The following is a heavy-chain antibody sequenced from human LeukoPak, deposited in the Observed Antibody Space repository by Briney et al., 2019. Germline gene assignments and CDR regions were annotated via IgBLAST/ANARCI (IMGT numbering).Heavy chain of an antibody. CDR1: GFTFSSYG. Sequence: GRSLRLSCAASGFTFSSYGMHWVRQAPGKGLEWVAVMSYNGQITYYADSVKGRFTISRDNSKNTLHLQMNSLRAEDTAVYYCAKDDRGNEAPFDYWGQGTLVTVSS. J-gene: IGHJ4*02. CDR3: AKDDRGNEAPFDY. CDR2: MSYNGQIT. V-gene: IGHV3-30*18.